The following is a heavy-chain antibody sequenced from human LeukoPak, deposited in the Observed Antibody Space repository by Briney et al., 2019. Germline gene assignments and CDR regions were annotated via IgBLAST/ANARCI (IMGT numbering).Heavy chain of an antibody. Sequence: SETLFLTCTVSGVSISSSNSYWGWIRQPPGKGLEWIGSIYYSGSTYYNPSLKSRVTISVDTSKNQFSLKLSSVTAADTAVYYCARGIAIYYDSSGYYSHFDSWGQGTLVTVSS. CDR1: GVSISSSNSY. CDR3: ARGIAIYYDSSGYYSHFDS. J-gene: IGHJ4*02. V-gene: IGHV4-39*07. CDR2: IYYSGST. D-gene: IGHD3-22*01.